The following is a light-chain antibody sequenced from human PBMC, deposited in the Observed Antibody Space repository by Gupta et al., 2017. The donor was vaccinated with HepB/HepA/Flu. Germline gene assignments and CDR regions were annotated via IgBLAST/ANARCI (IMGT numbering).Light chain of an antibody. CDR2: GTT. CDR1: TGTVTSSSF. Sequence: QTVVTQEPSLTVSPGGTVPLTCTSSTGTVTSSSFPSWFQQKPGQAPRTLIYGTTIKHSWTPARFSGSLLGGKAALTLSGAQPEDEAEYYCLLYYGGARVFGGGTKLTVL. V-gene: IGLV7-43*01. J-gene: IGLJ3*02. CDR3: LLYYGGARV.